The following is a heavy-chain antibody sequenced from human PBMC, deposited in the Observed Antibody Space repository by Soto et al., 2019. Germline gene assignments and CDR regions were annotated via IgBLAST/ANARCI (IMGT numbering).Heavy chain of an antibody. Sequence: SETLSLTCTVSGGSISSYYWSWIRQPPGKGLEWIGYIYYSGSTNYNPSLKSRVTISVDTSKNQFSLKLSSVTAADTAVYYCAREADDILTGYYDWGQGTLVTVSS. CDR3: AREADDILTGYYD. CDR1: GGSISSYY. CDR2: IYYSGST. D-gene: IGHD3-9*01. J-gene: IGHJ4*02. V-gene: IGHV4-59*01.